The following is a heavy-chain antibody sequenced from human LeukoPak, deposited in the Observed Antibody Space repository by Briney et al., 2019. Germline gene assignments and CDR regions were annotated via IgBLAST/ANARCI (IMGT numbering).Heavy chain of an antibody. J-gene: IGHJ4*02. V-gene: IGHV3-30*04. Sequence: GGSLRLSCAASGFTFSSYAMHWVRQAPGKGLEWVAVISYDGSSKYYADSVKGRFTISRDNSKNTLYLQMNSLRAEDTAVYYCASVCLVVVPAAMHGGDYWGQGTLVTVSS. CDR1: GFTFSSYA. CDR3: ASVCLVVVPAAMHGGDY. CDR2: ISYDGSSK. D-gene: IGHD2-2*01.